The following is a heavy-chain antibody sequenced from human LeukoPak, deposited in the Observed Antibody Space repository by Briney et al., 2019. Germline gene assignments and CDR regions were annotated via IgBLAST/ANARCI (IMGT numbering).Heavy chain of an antibody. D-gene: IGHD4-17*01. CDR1: GFSFRDHS. Sequence: GGSLRLSCTGSGFSFRDHSMSWVRQPPGKGLEWVGFITSKPYGEATHYAASVSGRFTFSRDDSKSVAYLQMNSLKTEDTAVYYCTTIFFASDLDYGDSLFLHRTAPVVDYWGQGTLVTVSS. CDR2: ITSKPYGEAT. CDR3: TTIFFASDLDYGDSLFLHRTAPVVDY. V-gene: IGHV3-49*04. J-gene: IGHJ4*02.